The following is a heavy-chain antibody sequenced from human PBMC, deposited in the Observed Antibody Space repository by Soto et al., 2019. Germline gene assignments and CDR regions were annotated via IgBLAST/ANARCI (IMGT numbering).Heavy chain of an antibody. J-gene: IGHJ4*02. D-gene: IGHD6-19*01. CDR2: IYSAGNT. V-gene: IGHV3-53*01. CDR3: ARDNSSGWYYFDL. Sequence: GGSLRLSCAASGFSVSSNYMNWVRQSPGKGLEWISVIYSAGNTYYADSMKGRFTISRDNSKNTVYLQMNSLRAEDTAIYYCARDNSSGWYYFDLWGQGTQVTVSS. CDR1: GFSVSSNY.